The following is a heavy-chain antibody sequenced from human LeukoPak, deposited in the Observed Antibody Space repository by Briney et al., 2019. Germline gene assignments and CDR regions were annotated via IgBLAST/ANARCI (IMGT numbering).Heavy chain of an antibody. D-gene: IGHD3-3*01. J-gene: IGHJ3*02. CDR1: GFTFSGFA. CDR2: IRSKANSYAT. CDR3: TRRDDFWSGSRDGFDI. V-gene: IGHV3-73*01. Sequence: GGSLRLSCAASGFTFSGFAMHWVRQASGKGLEWVGRIRSKANSYATAFAASVKGRFTISRYDSKNTAYLQMNSLKTEDTAIYYCTRRDDFWSGSRDGFDIWGRGTMVTVSS.